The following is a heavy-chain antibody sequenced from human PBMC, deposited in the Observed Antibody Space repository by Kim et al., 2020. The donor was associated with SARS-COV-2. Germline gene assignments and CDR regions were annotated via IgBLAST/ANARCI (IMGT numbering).Heavy chain of an antibody. Sequence: GGSLRLSCAASGFTFSSYGMHWVRQAPGKGLEWVAIISYDGNNKYYADSVKGRFTISRDNSKNTLYLQINSLRAEDTAVYYCAKGASGSYSSYFDYWGQGTLVTVSS. D-gene: IGHD1-26*01. J-gene: IGHJ4*02. CDR1: GFTFSSYG. V-gene: IGHV3-30*18. CDR2: ISYDGNNK. CDR3: AKGASGSYSSYFDY.